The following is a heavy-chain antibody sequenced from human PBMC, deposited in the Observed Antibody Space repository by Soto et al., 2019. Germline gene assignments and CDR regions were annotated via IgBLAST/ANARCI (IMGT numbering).Heavy chain of an antibody. Sequence: SVKVSCKAFGGTFSSYAISWVRQAPGQGLEWMGGIIPIFGTANYAQKFQGRVTITADKSTSTAYMELSSLRSEDTAVYYCASLFLAARWHTHDAFDIWGQGTMVTVSS. V-gene: IGHV1-69*06. J-gene: IGHJ3*02. CDR2: IIPIFGTA. CDR3: ASLFLAARWHTHDAFDI. D-gene: IGHD3-10*01. CDR1: GGTFSSYA.